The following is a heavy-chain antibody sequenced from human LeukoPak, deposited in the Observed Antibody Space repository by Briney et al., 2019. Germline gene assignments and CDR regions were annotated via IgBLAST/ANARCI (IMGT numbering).Heavy chain of an antibody. D-gene: IGHD3-3*01. CDR2: ISGSGGST. V-gene: IGHV3-23*01. CDR1: GFTFSSYA. J-gene: IGHJ3*02. CDR3: AKDRITIFGVAYDAFDI. Sequence: GGSLRLSCAASGFTFSSYAMSWVRQAPGKGLEWVSAISGSGGSTYYADSVKGRFIISRDNSKNTLYLQMNSLRAEDTAVYYCAKDRITIFGVAYDAFDIWGQGTMVTVSS.